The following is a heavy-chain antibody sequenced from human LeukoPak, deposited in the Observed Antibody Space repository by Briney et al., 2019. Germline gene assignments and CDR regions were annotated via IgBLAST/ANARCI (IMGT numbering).Heavy chain of an antibody. CDR3: ARHLQYSHMDV. V-gene: IGHV4-34*01. CDR1: GGSFSGYY. D-gene: IGHD4-11*01. Sequence: SETLSLTCAVYGGSFSGYYWSWIRQPPGKGLEWIGEINHSGSTNYNPSLKSRVTISVDTSKNQFSLKLSSVTAADTAVYYCARHLQYSHMDVWGKGTTVTVSS. J-gene: IGHJ6*04. CDR2: INHSGST.